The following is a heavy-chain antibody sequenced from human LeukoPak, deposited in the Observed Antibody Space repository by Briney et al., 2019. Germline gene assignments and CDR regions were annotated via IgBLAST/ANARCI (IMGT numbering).Heavy chain of an antibody. CDR1: VFTFDDYA. J-gene: IGHJ4*02. CDR3: AKGNEHLLDATAMNY. D-gene: IGHD5-18*01. CDR2: ISWKSGSI. Sequence: GRSLRLSCAASVFTFDDYAMHWVRQAPGKGLEWVSGISWKSGSIGYADSVKGRFTVSRDNAKNSLYLQMNSLRAADTALYYCAKGNEHLLDATAMNYWGQGTLVTVSS. V-gene: IGHV3-9*01.